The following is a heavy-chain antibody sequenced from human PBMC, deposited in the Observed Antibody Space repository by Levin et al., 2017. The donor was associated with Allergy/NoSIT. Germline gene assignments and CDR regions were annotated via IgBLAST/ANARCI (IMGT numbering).Heavy chain of an antibody. CDR1: GFTFDDYG. V-gene: IGHV3-20*04. J-gene: IGHJ4*02. CDR3: ARAGYYYDSSGYYVPGY. D-gene: IGHD3-22*01. CDR2: INWNGGST. Sequence: GESLKISCAASGFTFDDYGMSWVRQAPGKGLEWVSGINWNGGSTGYADSVKGRFTISRDNAKNSLYLQMNSLRAEDTALYYCARAGYYYDSSGYYVPGYWGQGTLVTVSS.